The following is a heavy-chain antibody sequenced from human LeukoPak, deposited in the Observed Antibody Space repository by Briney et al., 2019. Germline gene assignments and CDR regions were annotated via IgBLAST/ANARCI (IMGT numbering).Heavy chain of an antibody. V-gene: IGHV4-4*07. D-gene: IGHD2-2*01. J-gene: IGHJ4*02. CDR1: GGSISSYY. Sequence: SETLSLTCTVSGGSISSYYWSWIRQPAGKGLEWIGRINTSGSTKYNPSLKSRVTMSVDTSNNQFSLKLSSVTAADTAVYYCARDLGYCTSTSCRYFDYWGQGTLVTVSS. CDR3: ARDLGYCTSTSCRYFDY. CDR2: INTSGST.